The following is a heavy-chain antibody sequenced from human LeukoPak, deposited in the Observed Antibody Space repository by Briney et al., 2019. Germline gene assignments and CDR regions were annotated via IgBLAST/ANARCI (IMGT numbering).Heavy chain of an antibody. D-gene: IGHD3-22*01. CDR1: GYTFTGYY. V-gene: IGHV1-2*02. J-gene: IGHJ4*02. CDR2: INPNSGGT. Sequence: ASVKVSCKASGYTFTGYYMHWVRQAPGQGLEWMGWINPNSGGTNYAQKFQGRVTMTRDTSISTAYMELSRLRSDDTAVYYCARDFVPYYYDSSRGTGFDYWGQGTLVTVSS. CDR3: ARDFVPYYYDSSRGTGFDY.